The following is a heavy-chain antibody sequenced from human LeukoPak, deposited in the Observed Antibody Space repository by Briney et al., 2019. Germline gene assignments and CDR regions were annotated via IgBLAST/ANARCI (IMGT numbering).Heavy chain of an antibody. CDR1: GFTFSSYW. Sequence: GGSLRLSCAASGFTFSSYWMHWVRHAPGKGLVWVSRINSDGSSTSYADSVKGRFTISRDNAKNTLYLQMNSLRAEDTAVYYCARGSSLDFWSGPTDYWGQGTLVTVSS. D-gene: IGHD3-3*01. CDR2: INSDGSST. V-gene: IGHV3-74*01. J-gene: IGHJ4*02. CDR3: ARGSSLDFWSGPTDY.